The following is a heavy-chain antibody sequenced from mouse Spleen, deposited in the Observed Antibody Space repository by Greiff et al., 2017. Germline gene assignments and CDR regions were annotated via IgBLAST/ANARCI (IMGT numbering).Heavy chain of an antibody. CDR2: IYPGSGNT. CDR1: GYTFPDYY. CDR3: ARDYGGYFDV. J-gene: IGHJ1*01. Sequence: LQASGPELVKPGASVKISCKASGYTFPDYYINWVKQKPGQGLEWIGWIYPGSGNTKYNEKFKGKATLTVDTSSSTAYMQLSSLTSEDTAVYFCARDYGGYFDVWGAGTTVTVSS. V-gene: IGHV1-84*02. D-gene: IGHD1-1*01.